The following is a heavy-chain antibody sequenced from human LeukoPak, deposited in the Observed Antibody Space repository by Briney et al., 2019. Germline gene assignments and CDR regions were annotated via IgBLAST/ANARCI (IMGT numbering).Heavy chain of an antibody. CDR3: ARGGGRVPAAKTCFDY. Sequence: SETLSLTCAVYGGSFSGYYWSWIRQPPGKGLEWIGEINHSGSTNYNPSLKSRVTISVDTSKNQFSLKLSSVTAADTAVYYCARGGGRVPAAKTCFDYWGQGTLVTVSS. J-gene: IGHJ4*02. CDR2: INHSGST. D-gene: IGHD2-2*01. CDR1: GGSFSGYY. V-gene: IGHV4-34*01.